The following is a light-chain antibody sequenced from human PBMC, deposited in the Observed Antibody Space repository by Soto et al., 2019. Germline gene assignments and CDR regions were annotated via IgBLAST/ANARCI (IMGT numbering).Light chain of an antibody. Sequence: QSVLTQPPSASGSPGQSVTISCTGTSGDIGAYNSVSWYQQHPAKAPKLIISDVTQRPSGVPDRFSGSRSGSTASLTVSGLQADDEADYYCCSYAGSNNVVFGTGTKLTVL. V-gene: IGLV2-8*01. CDR2: DVT. CDR1: SGDIGAYNS. J-gene: IGLJ1*01. CDR3: CSYAGSNNVV.